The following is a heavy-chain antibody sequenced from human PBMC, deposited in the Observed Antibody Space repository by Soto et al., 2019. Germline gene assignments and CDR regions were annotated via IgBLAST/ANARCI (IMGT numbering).Heavy chain of an antibody. CDR3: ARSGYSSSWRRTGWFDP. Sequence: SETLSLTCAVYGGSFSGYYWIWIRQPSGKGLEWIGEINHSGSTNYNPSLKSGVTISVDTSKNQFSLKLSSVTAADTAVYYCARSGYSSSWRRTGWFDPWGQGTLVTVSS. V-gene: IGHV4-34*01. CDR2: INHSGST. D-gene: IGHD6-13*01. CDR1: GGSFSGYY. J-gene: IGHJ5*02.